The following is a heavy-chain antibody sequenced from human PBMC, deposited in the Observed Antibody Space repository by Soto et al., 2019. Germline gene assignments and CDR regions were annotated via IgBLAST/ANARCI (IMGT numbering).Heavy chain of an antibody. CDR1: GDTFSFYS. CDR2: INPILSMS. J-gene: IGHJ4*02. D-gene: IGHD3-10*01. CDR3: ASSYGSGYRASAY. V-gene: IGHV1-69*02. Sequence: QVQLVQSGAEVKRPGSSVKVSCKASGDTFSFYSINWVRQAPGLGLEWMGRINPILSMSNYAQRFQGRVTXTXDXPTTTAYMELSGLRSEGTAIYYCASSYGSGYRASAYRGQGALVTVSS.